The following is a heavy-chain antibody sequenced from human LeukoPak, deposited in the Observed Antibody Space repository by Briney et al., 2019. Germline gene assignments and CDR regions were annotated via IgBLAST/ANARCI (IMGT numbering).Heavy chain of an antibody. Sequence: SVKVSCKASGGTFSSYAISWVRQAPGQGLEWMGGIIPIFGTANYAQKFQGRVTITADESTSTAYMELSSLRSEDTAVYYCAREGIAAAQGFDYWGHGTLVTVSS. CDR3: AREGIAAAQGFDY. CDR1: GGTFSSYA. CDR2: IIPIFGTA. V-gene: IGHV1-69*01. J-gene: IGHJ4*01. D-gene: IGHD6-13*01.